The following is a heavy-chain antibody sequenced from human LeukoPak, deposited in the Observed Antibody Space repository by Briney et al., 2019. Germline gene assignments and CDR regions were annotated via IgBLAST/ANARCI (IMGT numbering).Heavy chain of an antibody. J-gene: IGHJ5*02. CDR2: IRYDGSDE. D-gene: IGHD3-10*01. Sequence: GGSLRLSCAASGFTFSTYAMHWVRQAPGKGLEWVAFIRYDGSDEYYADSVKGRFTISRDSSKNTLYLQMNSLRAEDTAVYYCARESWGWFGELLKQNWFDPWGQGTLVTVSS. CDR3: ARESWGWFGELLKQNWFDP. V-gene: IGHV3-30*02. CDR1: GFTFSTYA.